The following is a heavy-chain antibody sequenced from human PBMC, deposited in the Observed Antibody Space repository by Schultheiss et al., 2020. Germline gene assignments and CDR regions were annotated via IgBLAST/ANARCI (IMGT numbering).Heavy chain of an antibody. J-gene: IGHJ4*02. CDR3: ARDRRFLEWDY. D-gene: IGHD3-3*01. Sequence: GESLKISCAASGFTFSSYAMHWVRQAPGKGLEYVSAISSNGGSTYYANSVKGRFTISRDNSKNTLYLQMGSLRAEDMAVYYCARDRRFLEWDYWGQGTLGTVSS. V-gene: IGHV3-64*01. CDR1: GFTFSSYA. CDR2: ISSNGGST.